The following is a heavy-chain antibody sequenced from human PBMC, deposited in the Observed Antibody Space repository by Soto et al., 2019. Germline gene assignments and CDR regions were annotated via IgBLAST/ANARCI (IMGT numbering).Heavy chain of an antibody. CDR3: ARVGSSGWSPDY. J-gene: IGHJ4*02. Sequence: SETLSLTCTVSGGPISSYYWSWIRQPPGEGMEWIGYIFYSGSTTYNNNPSLKSRVSISVDTSKNQFYLRLSSVTAADTAVYYCARVGSSGWSPDYWGQGTLVTVSS. CDR1: GGPISSYY. V-gene: IGHV4-59*01. D-gene: IGHD6-19*01. CDR2: IFYSGSTTY.